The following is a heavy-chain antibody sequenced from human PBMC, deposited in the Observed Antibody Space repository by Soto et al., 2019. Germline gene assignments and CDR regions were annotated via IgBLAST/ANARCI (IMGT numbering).Heavy chain of an antibody. CDR1: GFTFSSYA. CDR2: ISGSGGST. V-gene: IGHV3-23*01. Sequence: EVQLLESGGGLVQPGGSLRLSCAASGFTFSSYAMSWVRQAPGKGLEWVSAISGSGGSTYYADCVKGRFTISRDNSKNTLYLQMNSLRAEDTAVYYCAKGPHYYDSSGYYFGYWGQGTLVTVSS. J-gene: IGHJ4*02. D-gene: IGHD3-22*01. CDR3: AKGPHYYDSSGYYFGY.